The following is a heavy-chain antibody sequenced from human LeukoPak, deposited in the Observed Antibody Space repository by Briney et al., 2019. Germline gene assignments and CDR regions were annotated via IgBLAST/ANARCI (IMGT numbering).Heavy chain of an antibody. CDR2: INPNSGGT. D-gene: IGHD3-3*01. Sequence: GASVKVSCKASGYTFTGYYMHWVRQAPGQGLEWMGRINPNSGGTNYAQKFQGGVTMTRDTSISTAYMELSRLRSDDTAVYYCATFGVVIQNFDYWGQGTLVTVSS. V-gene: IGHV1-2*06. CDR1: GYTFTGYY. J-gene: IGHJ4*02. CDR3: ATFGVVIQNFDY.